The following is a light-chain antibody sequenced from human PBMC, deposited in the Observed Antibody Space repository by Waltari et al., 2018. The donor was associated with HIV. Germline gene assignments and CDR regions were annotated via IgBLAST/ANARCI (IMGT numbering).Light chain of an antibody. CDR1: NIGRQR. V-gene: IGLV3-21*02. J-gene: IGLJ2*01. CDR2: DDS. Sequence: SYVLTQPPSVSVAPGQTARITCEGNNIGRQRVHWYQQRPGQAPALVVHDDSDRPSGIPERFSGSNSGNTATLTISRVEAGDEADYYCQVWHSNSDHVVFGGGTKLTVL. CDR3: QVWHSNSDHVV.